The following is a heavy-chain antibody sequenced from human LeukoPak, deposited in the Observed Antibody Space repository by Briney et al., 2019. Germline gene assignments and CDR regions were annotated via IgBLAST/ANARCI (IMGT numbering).Heavy chain of an antibody. D-gene: IGHD2-2*01. Sequence: GGSLRLSCAASGFTFSSYDMHWVRQATGKGLEWVSAIGTAGDPYYPGSVKGRFTISRENAKNSLYLQMSSLRAEDTAVYYCVKGSVVVPATYYYGMDVWGQGTTVTVSS. CDR3: VKGSVVVPATYYYGMDV. CDR1: GFTFSSYD. V-gene: IGHV3-13*05. J-gene: IGHJ6*02. CDR2: IGTAGDP.